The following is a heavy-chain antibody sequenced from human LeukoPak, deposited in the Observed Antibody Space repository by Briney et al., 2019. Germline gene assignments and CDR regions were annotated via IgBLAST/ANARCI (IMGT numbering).Heavy chain of an antibody. CDR2: IYHTGTT. J-gene: IGHJ4*02. D-gene: IGHD3-10*01. V-gene: IGHV4-4*02. CDR3: ARESAEGSIRGLFDY. Sequence: SETLPLTCAVSGGSIRSTNWWTWVRQPPGKGLEWIGEIYHTGTTNYNPPLKSRVTISVDKSKSQFSLKVNSVTAADTAVYYCARESAEGSIRGLFDYWGQGTLVTVSS. CDR1: GGSIRSTNW.